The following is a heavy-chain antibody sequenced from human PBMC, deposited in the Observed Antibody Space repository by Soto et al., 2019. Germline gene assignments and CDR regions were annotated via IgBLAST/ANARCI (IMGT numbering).Heavy chain of an antibody. CDR2: INHSGST. CDR3: ARALRIGQIRN. Sequence: SETLSLTCAVYGGSFIGYYWSWIRQPPGKGLEWIGEINHSGSTNYNPSLKSRVTISVDTSKNQFSLKLSSVTAADTAVYYCARALRIGQIRNWGQGTLVTVSS. CDR1: GGSFIGYY. J-gene: IGHJ4*02. V-gene: IGHV4-34*01. D-gene: IGHD2-15*01.